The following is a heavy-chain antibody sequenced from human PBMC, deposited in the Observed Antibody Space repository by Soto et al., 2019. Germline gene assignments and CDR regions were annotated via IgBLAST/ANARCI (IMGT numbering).Heavy chain of an antibody. CDR2: INPNSGGT. J-gene: IGHJ6*02. D-gene: IGHD3-3*01. V-gene: IGHV1-2*04. CDR3: ARGVRITIFGVVIHKDYYYYGMDV. Sequence: ASVKVSCKASGYTFTGYYMHWVRQAPGQGLEWMGWINPNSGGTNYAQKFQGWVTMTRDTSISTAYMELSRLRSDDTAVYYCARGVRITIFGVVIHKDYYYYGMDVWGQGTTVTVSS. CDR1: GYTFTGYY.